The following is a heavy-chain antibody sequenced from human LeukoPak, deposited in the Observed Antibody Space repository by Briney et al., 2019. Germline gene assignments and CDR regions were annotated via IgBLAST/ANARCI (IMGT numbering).Heavy chain of an antibody. D-gene: IGHD6-13*01. J-gene: IGHJ5*02. CDR3: GGAAAGRGNWFDP. CDR2: IYYSGST. CDR1: GGSISSYY. V-gene: IGHV4-59*01. Sequence: PSETLSLTCTVSGGSISSYYWSWIRQPPGKGLEWIGYIYYSGSTNYNPPLKSRVTISVDTSKNQFSLKLSSVTAADTAVYYCGGAAAGRGNWFDPWGQGTLVTVSS.